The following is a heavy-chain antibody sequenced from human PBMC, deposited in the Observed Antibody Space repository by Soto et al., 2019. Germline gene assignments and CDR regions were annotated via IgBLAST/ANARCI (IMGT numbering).Heavy chain of an antibody. J-gene: IGHJ4*02. CDR2: ISGSGGST. V-gene: IGHV3-23*01. CDR3: SRDDSDWFFN. Sequence: GGSLRLSCSASGFTFSSYAMSWVRQAPGQGLEWVSAISGSGGSTYYADSVEGRFTVSRDNSKNTVYLQMNSLRAEDTAVYFCSRDDSDWFFNWGRGTLVTVSS. D-gene: IGHD3-9*01. CDR1: GFTFSSYA.